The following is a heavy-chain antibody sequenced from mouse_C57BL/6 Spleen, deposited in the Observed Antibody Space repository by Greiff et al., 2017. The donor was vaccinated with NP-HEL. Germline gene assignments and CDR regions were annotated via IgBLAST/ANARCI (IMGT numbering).Heavy chain of an antibody. V-gene: IGHV3-6*01. CDR1: GYSITSGYY. Sequence: EVQRVESGPGLVKPSQSLSLTCSVTGYSITSGYYWNWIRQFPGNKLEWMGYISYDGSNNYNPSLKNRISITRDTSKNQFFLKLNSVTTEDTATYYCARDQLRLRFAYWGQGTLVTVSA. CDR3: ARDQLRLRFAY. J-gene: IGHJ3*01. D-gene: IGHD3-2*02. CDR2: ISYDGSN.